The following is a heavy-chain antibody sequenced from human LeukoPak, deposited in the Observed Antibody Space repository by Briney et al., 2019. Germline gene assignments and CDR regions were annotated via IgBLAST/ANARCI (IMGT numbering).Heavy chain of an antibody. CDR2: INPSGGST. Sequence: ASVKVSCKASGYTFTSYYMHWVRQAPGQGLEWMGIINPSGGSTNYAQKFQGRVTMTRDSSTSTVYMELSSLRSEDTAMYYCARGGYTVVVPAPMANFDYWGQGTLVTVSS. J-gene: IGHJ4*02. V-gene: IGHV1-46*01. CDR3: ARGGYTVVVPAPMANFDY. D-gene: IGHD2-2*01. CDR1: GYTFTSYY.